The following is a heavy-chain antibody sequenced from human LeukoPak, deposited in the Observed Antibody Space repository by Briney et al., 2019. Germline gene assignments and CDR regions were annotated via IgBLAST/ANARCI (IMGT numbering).Heavy chain of an antibody. CDR3: AKGQGGYSYDPTDY. D-gene: IGHD5-18*01. CDR1: GFTFGSYA. Sequence: PGGSLRLSCAASGFTFGSYAMTWARQAPGKGLEWVSGISASGGSTNYADSVKGRFTISRDNSKNTLYLQMNSLRAEDTAVYYCAKGQGGYSYDPTDYWGQGTLVIVSS. CDR2: ISASGGST. J-gene: IGHJ4*02. V-gene: IGHV3-23*01.